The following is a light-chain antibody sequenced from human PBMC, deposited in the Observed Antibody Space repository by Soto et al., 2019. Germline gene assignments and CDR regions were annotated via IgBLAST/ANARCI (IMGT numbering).Light chain of an antibody. CDR1: QGISSA. V-gene: IGKV1-13*02. CDR2: DAS. CDR3: QQFNSYPLT. Sequence: ALPLTQSSTSLSASVGDRVTITFRASQGISSALAWYQQKPGKAPKLLIYDASSLESGVPSRFSGSGSGTDFTLTISSLQPEDFATYYCQQFNSYPLTFGGGTKVDIK. J-gene: IGKJ4*01.